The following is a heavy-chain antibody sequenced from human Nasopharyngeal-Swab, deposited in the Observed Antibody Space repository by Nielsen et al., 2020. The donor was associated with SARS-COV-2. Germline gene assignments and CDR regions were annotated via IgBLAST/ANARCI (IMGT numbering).Heavy chain of an antibody. CDR2: IIPIFGTA. J-gene: IGHJ6*02. CDR3: ARAQAAKDSRGHNCYYYYGMDV. Sequence: WVRQAPGQGLEWMGGIIPIFGTANYAQKLQGRVTMTTDTSTSTAYMELRSLRSDDTAVYYCARAQAAKDSRGHNCYYYYGMDVWGQGTTVTVSS. D-gene: IGHD6-13*01. V-gene: IGHV1-69*05.